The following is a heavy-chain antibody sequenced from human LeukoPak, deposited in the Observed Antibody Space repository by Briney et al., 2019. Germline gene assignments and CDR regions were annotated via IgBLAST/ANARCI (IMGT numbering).Heavy chain of an antibody. V-gene: IGHV3-33*01. D-gene: IGHD6-13*01. Sequence: GGSLRLSCVVSGLSFSDCMHWVRQAPGKGLEWVAVIWSDGSNKYYADSVKGRFIISRDNSKNTVYLQMNTLRADDTAVYFCASAAGPFDHWGQGTLVTVSS. CDR3: ASAAGPFDH. CDR1: GLSFSDC. J-gene: IGHJ4*02. CDR2: IWSDGSNK.